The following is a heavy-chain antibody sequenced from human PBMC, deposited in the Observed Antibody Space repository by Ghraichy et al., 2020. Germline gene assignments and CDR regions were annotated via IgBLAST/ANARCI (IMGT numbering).Heavy chain of an antibody. CDR1: GGSISSSSYY. Sequence: SETLSLTCTVSGGSISSSSYYWVWIRQPPGKGLEWIGTMYYSGSTSYKSSLKSRVTISVDTSKNQFSLKLTSVTAADTAVYYCAMRYYDFWSGYASFDLWAQGTMVTVSS. D-gene: IGHD3-3*01. CDR2: MYYSGST. J-gene: IGHJ3*01. V-gene: IGHV4-39*01. CDR3: AMRYYDFWSGYASFDL.